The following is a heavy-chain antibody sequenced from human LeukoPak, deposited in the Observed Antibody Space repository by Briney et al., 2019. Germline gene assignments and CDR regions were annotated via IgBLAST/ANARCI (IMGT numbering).Heavy chain of an antibody. CDR3: ARNIRRWYAEGGRDDAFDI. CDR2: ISSSSSTI. J-gene: IGHJ3*02. V-gene: IGHV3-48*04. Sequence: PGGSLRLSCAASGFTSGFTLSTYTMSWVRQAPGKGLEWVSYISSSSSTIYYADSVKGRFTISRDNAKNSLYLQMSSLRAEDTAVYYCARNIRRWYAEGGRDDAFDIWGQGTMVTVSS. D-gene: IGHD6-13*01. CDR1: GFTSGFTLSTYT.